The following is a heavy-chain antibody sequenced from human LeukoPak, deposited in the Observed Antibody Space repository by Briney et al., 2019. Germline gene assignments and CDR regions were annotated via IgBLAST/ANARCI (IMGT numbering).Heavy chain of an antibody. D-gene: IGHD6-13*01. CDR1: GYTFISYG. CDR2: ISAYNGNT. J-gene: IGHJ3*02. CDR3: ARDDSLIAAAGTGALDI. Sequence: ASVKVSCKASGYTFISYGLSWVRQAPGQGLEWMGWISAYNGNTNYAQNVQGRVTMTTDTSTSTAYMELRSLRSDDTAVYYCARDDSLIAAAGTGALDIWGQGTMVTVSS. V-gene: IGHV1-18*01.